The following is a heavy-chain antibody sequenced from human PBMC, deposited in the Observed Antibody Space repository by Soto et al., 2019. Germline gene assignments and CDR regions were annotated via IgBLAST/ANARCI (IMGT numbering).Heavy chain of an antibody. CDR2: ITDTGGTT. Sequence: GGSLRLSCAASGFTFSSYAMCWVRQAPGKGLEWVSTITDTGGTTYYADSVKGRFTISRDNSKNTLYLQMNSLRAEDTAVYYCVKDFFSSGGWGQGILGTVS. CDR1: GFTFSSYA. J-gene: IGHJ4*02. D-gene: IGHD3-10*01. V-gene: IGHV3-23*01. CDR3: VKDFFSSGG.